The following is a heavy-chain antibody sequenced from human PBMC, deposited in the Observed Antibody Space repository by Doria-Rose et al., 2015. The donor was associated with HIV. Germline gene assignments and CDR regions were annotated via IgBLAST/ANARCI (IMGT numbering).Heavy chain of an antibody. CDR1: GASVSSRGYY. CDR2: TYYTGTS. Sequence: VQLQESGPGLVKPSETLSLTCSVSGASVSSRGYYWNWIRQVPGKGLESLGYTYYTGTSDYSPSLKSRLNMAVDTSKNQFSLKLSFVTVADTAVYYCARMGSYRELDYWGQGALVNVSA. V-gene: IGHV4-31*03. D-gene: IGHD3-3*01. J-gene: IGHJ4*02. CDR3: ARMGSYRELDY.